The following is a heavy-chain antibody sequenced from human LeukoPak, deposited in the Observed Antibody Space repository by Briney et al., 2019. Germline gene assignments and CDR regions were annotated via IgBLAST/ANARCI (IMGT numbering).Heavy chain of an antibody. J-gene: IGHJ3*02. V-gene: IGHV5-51*01. Sequence: GESLKISCKGSGYSFTSYWIGWVRQMPGKGLEWMGIIYPGDSDTRYSPSFQGQVTISADKSISTAYLQWGSPKASDTAMYYCARQAWWETTTGAFDIWGQGTMVTVSS. CDR3: ARQAWWETTTGAFDI. D-gene: IGHD1-26*01. CDR1: GYSFTSYW. CDR2: IYPGDSDT.